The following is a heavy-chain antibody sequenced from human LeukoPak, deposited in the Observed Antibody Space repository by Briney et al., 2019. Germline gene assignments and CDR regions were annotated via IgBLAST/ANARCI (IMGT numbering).Heavy chain of an antibody. CDR1: GFTFSSYG. CDR2: ISYDGSNK. V-gene: IGHV3-30*03. J-gene: IGHJ6*03. CDR3: ARGVGAVVPAAIGYYYYYMDV. Sequence: QPGGSLRLSCAASGFTFSSYGMHWVRQAPGKGLEWVAVISYDGSNKYYADSVKGRFTISRDNSKNTLYLQMNSLRAEDTAVYYCARGVGAVVPAAIGYYYYYMDVWGKGTTVTVSS. D-gene: IGHD2-2*01.